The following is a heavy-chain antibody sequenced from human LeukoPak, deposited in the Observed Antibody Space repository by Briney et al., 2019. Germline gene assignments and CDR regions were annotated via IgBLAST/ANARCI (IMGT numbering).Heavy chain of an antibody. Sequence: GGSLRLSCAASGFTVSSNYMSWVRQAPGKGLEWVSGISWNSGSIGYAGSVKGRFTISRDNAKNSLYLQMNSLRAEDTALYYCAKDIRPRRTTTLIDYWGQGTLVTVSS. CDR3: AKDIRPRRTTTLIDY. J-gene: IGHJ4*02. CDR2: ISWNSGSI. D-gene: IGHD1/OR15-1a*01. V-gene: IGHV3-9*01. CDR1: GFTVSSNY.